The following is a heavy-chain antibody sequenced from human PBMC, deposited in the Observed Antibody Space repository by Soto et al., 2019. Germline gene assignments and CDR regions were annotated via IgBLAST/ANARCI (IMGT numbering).Heavy chain of an antibody. D-gene: IGHD6-13*01. V-gene: IGHV1-18*04. J-gene: IGHJ6*02. Sequence: ASVKVSCKASGYTFTSYGISWVRQAPGQGLEWMGWISSYNGNTNYAQKLQGRVTMTTDPSTSTAYMELMSLRSDDTAVYYCARDLRRAIAAAQAAYYYGMDVWRQGTTVTVS. CDR1: GYTFTSYG. CDR2: ISSYNGNT. CDR3: ARDLRRAIAAAQAAYYYGMDV.